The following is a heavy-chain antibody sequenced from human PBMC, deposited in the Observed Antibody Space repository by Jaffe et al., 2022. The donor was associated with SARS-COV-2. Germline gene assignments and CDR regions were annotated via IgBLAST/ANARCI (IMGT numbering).Heavy chain of an antibody. CDR3: TRPLWFGECGY. CDR1: GFTFGDYA. D-gene: IGHD3-10*01. CDR2: IRSKAYGGTT. V-gene: IGHV3-49*03. J-gene: IGHJ4*02. Sequence: EVQLVESGGGLVQPGRSLRLSCTASGFTFGDYAMSWFRQAPGKGLEWVGFIRSKAYGGTTEYAASVKGRFTISRDDSKSIAYLQMNSLKTEDTAVYYCTRPLWFGECGYWGQGTLVTVSS.